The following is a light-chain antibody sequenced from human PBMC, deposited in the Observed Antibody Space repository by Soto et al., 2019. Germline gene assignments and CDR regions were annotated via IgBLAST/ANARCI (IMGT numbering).Light chain of an antibody. CDR1: QSVSSYC. CDR2: GSS. CDR3: HHYSTPPYT. V-gene: IGKV3-20*01. J-gene: IGKJ2*01. Sequence: EIVLTQSPGTLSLSPGERATLSCRASQSVSSYCLAWYQQRPGQAPRLLIYGSSSRATGIPDRFSGSGSGTDVTLTISRLEPEDFAVYFCHHYSTPPYTFGQGTRLEIK.